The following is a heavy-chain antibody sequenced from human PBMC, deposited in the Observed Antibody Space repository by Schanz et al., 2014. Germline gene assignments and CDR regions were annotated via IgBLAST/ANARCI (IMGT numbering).Heavy chain of an antibody. Sequence: QVQLVESGGGVVQFGRSLRLSCVASGFTFSSYAMHWVRQAPGKGLEWVSAISGSGGSTYYADSVKGRFTISRDNSKNTLYLQMNTLRAEDTAVYYCARDRGYCSGGSCLTFDYWGQGTLVTVSS. V-gene: IGHV3-NL1*01. J-gene: IGHJ4*02. CDR2: ISGSGGST. D-gene: IGHD2-15*01. CDR3: ARDRGYCSGGSCLTFDY. CDR1: GFTFSSYA.